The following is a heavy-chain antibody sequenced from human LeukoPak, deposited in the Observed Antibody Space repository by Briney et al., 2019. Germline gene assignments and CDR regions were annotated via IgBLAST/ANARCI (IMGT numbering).Heavy chain of an antibody. CDR2: ISSSSSYI. Sequence: PGGSLRLSCAASGFTFSSYSMNWVRQAPGKGLEWVSSISSSSSYIYYADSVKGRFTISRDNAKNSLYLQMNSLRAEDTAVYYCARDRSGSHLHFDYWGQGTLVTVSS. CDR3: ARDRSGSHLHFDY. J-gene: IGHJ4*02. D-gene: IGHD1-26*01. V-gene: IGHV3-21*01. CDR1: GFTFSSYS.